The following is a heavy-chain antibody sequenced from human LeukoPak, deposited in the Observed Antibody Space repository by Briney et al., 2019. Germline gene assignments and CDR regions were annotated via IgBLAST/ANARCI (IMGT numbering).Heavy chain of an antibody. Sequence: SETLSLTCTVSGGAISGYYWSWIRQPPGKGLEWIGYIYYSGSTNYNPSLKSRVTISVDTSKNQFSLKLSSVTAADTAVYYCARFPLGYCSSTSCYANYYYYYGMDVWGQGTTVTVSS. J-gene: IGHJ6*02. CDR2: IYYSGST. CDR1: GGAISGYY. D-gene: IGHD2-2*01. V-gene: IGHV4-59*01. CDR3: ARFPLGYCSSTSCYANYYYYYGMDV.